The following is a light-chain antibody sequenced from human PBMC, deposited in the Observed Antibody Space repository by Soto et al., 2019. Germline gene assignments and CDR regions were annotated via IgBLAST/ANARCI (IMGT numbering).Light chain of an antibody. CDR2: EVS. CDR3: SSYTSSSTLV. CDR1: RSDVGGYNY. J-gene: IGLJ1*01. V-gene: IGLV2-14*01. Sequence: QSLLAQPASVSGSPGQSITTSCTRTRSDVGGYNYVSWYQQHPGKAPKLMIYEVSNRPSGVSNRFSGSKSGNTASLTISGLQAEDEADYYCSSYTSSSTLVFGTGTKVT.